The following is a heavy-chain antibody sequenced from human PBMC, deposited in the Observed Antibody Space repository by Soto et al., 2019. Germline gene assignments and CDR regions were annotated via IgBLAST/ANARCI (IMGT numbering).Heavy chain of an antibody. CDR2: INSDGSST. V-gene: IGHV3-74*01. CDR1: GFTFSSYW. J-gene: IGHJ6*02. Sequence: HPGGSLRLSYAASGFTFSSYWMHWVRQAPGKGLVWVSRINSDGSSTGYADSVKGRFTISRDNAKNTLYLQMNSLRAEDTAVYYCARGGGVGDCSGGSCYSRYYYYGMDVWGQGTTVTVSS. D-gene: IGHD2-15*01. CDR3: ARGGGVGDCSGGSCYSRYYYYGMDV.